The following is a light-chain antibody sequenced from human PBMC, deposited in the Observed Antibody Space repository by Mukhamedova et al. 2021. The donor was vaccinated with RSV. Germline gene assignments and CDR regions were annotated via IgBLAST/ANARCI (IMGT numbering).Light chain of an antibody. V-gene: IGKV1-39*01. CDR3: QQSYSTPLT. J-gene: IGKJ4*01. CDR2: TAS. Sequence: WYQRRVHGGAPKLLIYTASTLQSGVPSRLSGSGSGTDFTLTITSLQAEDFATYYCQQSYSTPLTFGGGTKVDIK.